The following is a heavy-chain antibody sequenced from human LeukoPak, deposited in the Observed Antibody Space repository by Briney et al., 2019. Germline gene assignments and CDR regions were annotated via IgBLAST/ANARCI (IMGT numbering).Heavy chain of an antibody. V-gene: IGHV5-51*01. CDR3: ARRVDSGFSFDF. Sequence: GESLKISCKGSGYTFTNYWIAWVRRMPGTGLEWMGIIYAGDSDTRYSPSFQGQVTISADRSISTAYLQWSSLKASDTAMYYCARRVDSGFSFDFWGQGTLVTVSS. J-gene: IGHJ4*02. CDR2: IYAGDSDT. CDR1: GYTFTNYW. D-gene: IGHD3-22*01.